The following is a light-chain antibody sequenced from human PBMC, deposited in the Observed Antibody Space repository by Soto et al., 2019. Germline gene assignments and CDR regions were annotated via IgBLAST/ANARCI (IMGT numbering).Light chain of an antibody. J-gene: IGKJ1*01. V-gene: IGKV1-39*01. CDR3: QQSYSTPRT. Sequence: DIQMTQSQSSLSASVGDRVTITCRASQSISTYLHWYQQKPGKAPKLLIYAAFSLQSGVPSRFSGSGSGTDFTLTISSLQPEDFATYYCQQSYSTPRTFGQGTKVEVK. CDR2: AAF. CDR1: QSISTY.